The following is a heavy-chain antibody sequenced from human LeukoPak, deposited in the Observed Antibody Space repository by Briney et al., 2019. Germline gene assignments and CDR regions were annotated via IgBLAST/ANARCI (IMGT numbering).Heavy chain of an antibody. D-gene: IGHD2-21*01. Sequence: GGSLRLSCAASGFTFSSYAMSWVRQAPGKGLESVSAISGSGGSTYYADSVKGRFTISRDNSKNTLYLQMNGLRAEDTAVYYCAKRVWGGSYYFDYWGQGTLVTVSS. CDR2: ISGSGGST. J-gene: IGHJ4*02. CDR3: AKRVWGGSYYFDY. CDR1: GFTFSSYA. V-gene: IGHV3-23*01.